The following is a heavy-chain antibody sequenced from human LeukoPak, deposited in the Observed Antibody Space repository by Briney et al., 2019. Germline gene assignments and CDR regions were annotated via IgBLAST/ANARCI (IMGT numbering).Heavy chain of an antibody. CDR1: GGSISSYY. CDR3: AQRGGDWYLFDY. J-gene: IGHJ4*02. V-gene: IGHV4-4*07. D-gene: IGHD2-21*02. CDR2: IYTSGST. Sequence: SETLSLTCTVSGGSISSYYWSWIRQPAGKGLEWIGRIYTSGSTNYNPSLKSRVTISVDKSKNQFSLKLSSVTAADTAVYYCAQRGGDWYLFDYWGQGTLVTVSS.